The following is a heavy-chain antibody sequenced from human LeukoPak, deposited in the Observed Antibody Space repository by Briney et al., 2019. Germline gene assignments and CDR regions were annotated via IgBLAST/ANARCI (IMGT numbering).Heavy chain of an antibody. CDR1: GFSLNTSGMC. CDR2: IDWDADK. Sequence: SGPALVKPTQTLTLTCSFSGFSLNTSGMCVSWIRQPPGKALEWLARIDWDADKYYSTSLKTRLTISKDTSKNQVVLTMTNMDPVDTASYYCARMGCGSYPNFFDYWGQGILVTVSS. V-gene: IGHV2-70*11. CDR3: ARMGCGSYPNFFDY. D-gene: IGHD1-26*01. J-gene: IGHJ4*02.